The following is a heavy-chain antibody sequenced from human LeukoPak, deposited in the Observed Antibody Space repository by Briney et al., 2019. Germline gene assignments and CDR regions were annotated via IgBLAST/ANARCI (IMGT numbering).Heavy chain of an antibody. D-gene: IGHD1-7*01. V-gene: IGHV3-49*04. CDR2: IRSKAYGGTT. Sequence: GGSLRLSCTASGFTFGDYAMSWVRQAPGKGLEWVGFIRSKAYGGTTEYAASVKGRFTISRDDYKSIAYLQMNSLKTEDTAVYYCTRDSPGYWNYKTFDYWGQGTLVTVSS. CDR3: TRDSPGYWNYKTFDY. J-gene: IGHJ4*02. CDR1: GFTFGDYA.